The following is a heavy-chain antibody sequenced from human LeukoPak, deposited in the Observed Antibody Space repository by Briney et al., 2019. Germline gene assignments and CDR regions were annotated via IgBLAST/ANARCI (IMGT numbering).Heavy chain of an antibody. CDR3: ARDRVVRGVIADLDY. V-gene: IGHV3-33*01. CDR2: IWYDGSNK. CDR1: GFTFSSYG. Sequence: PGRSLRLSCAASGFTFSSYGMHWVRQAPGKGLEWVAVIWYDGSNKYYADSVKGRFTISRDNSKNTLYLQMNSLRAEDTAVYYCARDRVVRGVIADLDYWGQGTLVTVSS. J-gene: IGHJ4*02. D-gene: IGHD3-10*01.